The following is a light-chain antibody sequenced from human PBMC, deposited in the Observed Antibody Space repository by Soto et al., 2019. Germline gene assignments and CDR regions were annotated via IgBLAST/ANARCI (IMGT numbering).Light chain of an antibody. CDR2: AAS. CDR3: QKYNSAPWA. V-gene: IGKV1-27*01. Sequence: DIQMTQSPSSLSASVGDRVTITCRASQGISNYLAWYQQKPGQVPKLLIYAASTLQSGAPSRFSGTASATDFTLTISSLQSEDVANYYCQKYNSAPWAVGQGTKVEIK. J-gene: IGKJ1*01. CDR1: QGISNY.